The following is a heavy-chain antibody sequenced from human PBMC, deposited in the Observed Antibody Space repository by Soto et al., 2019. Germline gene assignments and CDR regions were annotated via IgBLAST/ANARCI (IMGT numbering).Heavy chain of an antibody. J-gene: IGHJ2*01. CDR1: GFTLSNYA. D-gene: IGHD6-13*01. CDR2: MWYDGSSQ. Sequence: QVQLVESGGGVVQPGRSLRLSCAASGFTLSNYAMHWVRQAPGKGLEWVAAMWYDGSSQYYAESVKGRFTMSRDNSKNTLYLQMNSLRADDMAVFYCARSAATDWFFDLWGRGTLVTVSS. V-gene: IGHV3-33*01. CDR3: ARSAATDWFFDL.